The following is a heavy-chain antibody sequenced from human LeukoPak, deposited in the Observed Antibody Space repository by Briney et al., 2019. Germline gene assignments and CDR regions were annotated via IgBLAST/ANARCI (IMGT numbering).Heavy chain of an antibody. D-gene: IGHD6-6*01. Sequence: PGGSLRLSCAASAFTFSDYGMHWVRQAPGKGLEWVAFIRYDGSNRFYADSVKGRFTISRDNSKSTLYLQMSSLRTEDTAVYHCAKDPQNVGSSSSGHDYWGQGTLVSVSS. CDR2: IRYDGSNR. J-gene: IGHJ4*02. CDR3: AKDPQNVGSSSSGHDY. V-gene: IGHV3-30*02. CDR1: AFTFSDYG.